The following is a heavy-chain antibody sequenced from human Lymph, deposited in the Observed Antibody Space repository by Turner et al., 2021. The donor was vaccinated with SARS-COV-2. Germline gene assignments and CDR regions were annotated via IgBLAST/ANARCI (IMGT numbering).Heavy chain of an antibody. CDR3: ARDTAVAGTLGAFEI. CDR1: GCTFSSYA. J-gene: IGHJ3*02. D-gene: IGHD6-19*01. CDR2: ISPIFGTG. Sequence: QVQLVQSGAEVKKPGSSVKVSCKASGCTFSSYAISWVRQAPGQGLEWMGGISPIFGTGNYAQKFQGRVTITADESTSTAYRELSSLRSEDTAVYYCARDTAVAGTLGAFEIWGQGTMVTVSS. V-gene: IGHV1-69*01.